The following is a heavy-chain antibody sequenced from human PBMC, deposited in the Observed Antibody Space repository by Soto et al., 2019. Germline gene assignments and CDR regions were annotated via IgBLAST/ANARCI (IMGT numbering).Heavy chain of an antibody. J-gene: IGHJ4*02. Sequence: QVQLEESGGGLVQPGRSLRLSCEASGFTFNTYSMHWVRQPPGTGLEWLAAIWYDGTQKYYADSVKGRFIISRDNPKKTLYLEMNSLRAEDTAVYYCARAGGTTVTGLWHFDSWGQGTLVTVSS. CDR2: IWYDGTQK. CDR3: ARAGGTTVTGLWHFDS. CDR1: GFTFNTYS. D-gene: IGHD4-17*01. V-gene: IGHV3-33*01.